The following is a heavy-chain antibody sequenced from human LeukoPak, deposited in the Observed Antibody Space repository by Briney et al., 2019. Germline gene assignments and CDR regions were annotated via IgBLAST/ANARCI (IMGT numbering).Heavy chain of an antibody. CDR2: INPSGGST. CDR1: GYTFTSYY. J-gene: IGHJ4*02. D-gene: IGHD3-16*02. V-gene: IGHV1-46*01. CDR3: ARAQGSGIMITFGGVLAPSYYFDY. Sequence: ASVKVSCKASGYTFTSYYMHLVRQAPGQGLEWMGIINPSGGSTSYAQKFQGSDTMTRDTSPSTVYMELSSLRSEDTAVFYCARAQGSGIMITFGGVLAPSYYFDYWGQGTLVTVSS.